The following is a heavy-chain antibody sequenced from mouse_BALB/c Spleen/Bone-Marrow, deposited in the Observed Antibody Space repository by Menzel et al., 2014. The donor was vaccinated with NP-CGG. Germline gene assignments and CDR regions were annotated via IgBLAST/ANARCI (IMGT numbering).Heavy chain of an antibody. Sequence: VQLQQSGPGLVAPSQSLSITCTVSGFSLXGYGVSWVRQPPGKGLEWLGMIWGDGSTDYNSALKSRLSISKDNSKSXVFLKMNSLQTDDTARYYCARDSFLITRALDYWGQGTSVTVSS. D-gene: IGHD2-4*01. CDR1: GFSLXGYG. CDR2: IWGDGST. V-gene: IGHV2-6-7*01. CDR3: ARDSFLITRALDY. J-gene: IGHJ4*01.